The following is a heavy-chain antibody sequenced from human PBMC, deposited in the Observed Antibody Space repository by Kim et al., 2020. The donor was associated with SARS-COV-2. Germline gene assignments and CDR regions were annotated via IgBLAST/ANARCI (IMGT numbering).Heavy chain of an antibody. V-gene: IGHV3-21*01. CDR1: GFTFSSYS. Sequence: GGSLRLSCAASGFTFSSYSMNWVRQAPGKGLEWVSSISSSSSYIYYADSVKGRFTISRDNAKNSLYLQMNSLRAEDTAVYYCARGKAAAGTGLFDPWGQGTLETVSS. CDR3: ARGKAAAGTGLFDP. CDR2: ISSSSSYI. D-gene: IGHD6-13*01. J-gene: IGHJ5*02.